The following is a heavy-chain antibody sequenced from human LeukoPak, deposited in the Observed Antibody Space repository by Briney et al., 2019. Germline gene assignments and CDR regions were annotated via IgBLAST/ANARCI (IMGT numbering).Heavy chain of an antibody. CDR3: ARGGWSLGYCSSSSCLDWFDT. J-gene: IGHJ5*02. Sequence: ASVKVSCKTSRYTFTDYYMHWVRQAPGQALQWMGWINPNSGGTNYAQKFQGRVTMTRDTSISTAYMELSRLRSDDTAVYYCARGGWSLGYCSSSSCLDWFDTWGQGTLVTVSS. V-gene: IGHV1-2*02. CDR1: RYTFTDYY. D-gene: IGHD2-2*01. CDR2: INPNSGGT.